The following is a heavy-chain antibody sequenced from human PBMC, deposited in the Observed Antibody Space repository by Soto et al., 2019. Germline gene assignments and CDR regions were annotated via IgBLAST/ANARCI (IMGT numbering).Heavy chain of an antibody. CDR2: ISYDGSNK. V-gene: IGHV3-30-3*01. CDR3: AGSYYYYYGMDV. J-gene: IGHJ6*02. CDR1: GFTFSSNA. D-gene: IGHD6-6*01. Sequence: QVQLVESGGGVVQPGRSLRLSCAASGFTFSSNAMHWVRQAPGKGLEWVAVISYDGSNKYYADSVKGRFTISRDNSKNTLYLQMNSLRAEDTAVYYCAGSYYYYYGMDVWGQGTTVTVSS.